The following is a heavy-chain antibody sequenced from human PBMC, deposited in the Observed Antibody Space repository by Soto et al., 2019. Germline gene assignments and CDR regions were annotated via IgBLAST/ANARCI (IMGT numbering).Heavy chain of an antibody. J-gene: IGHJ4*02. V-gene: IGHV1-69*01. D-gene: IGHD6-13*01. CDR1: GGTFSSYR. CDR2: IVPIYRTA. CDR3: VRDSGAKLSSS. Sequence: QVQLVQSGAELKKPGSSVKVSCKASGGTFSSYRINWVRQAPGQGLEWVGGIVPIYRTADYAQKSQGRVTITADASARTSYMELRSLKAQDTAVYYCVRDSGAKLSSSWGEGALVTVSS.